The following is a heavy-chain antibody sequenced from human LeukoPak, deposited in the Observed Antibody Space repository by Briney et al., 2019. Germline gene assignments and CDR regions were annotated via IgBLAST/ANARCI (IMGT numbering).Heavy chain of an antibody. V-gene: IGHV4-59*01. D-gene: IGHD6-19*01. CDR3: ASSAVAGYTYYFDY. J-gene: IGHJ4*02. Sequence: PSETLSLTCTVSGGSISSYYWSWIRQPPGKGLEWIGYIYYSGSTNYNPSLKSRVTISVDTSKNQFSLKLSSVTAADTAVYYCASSAVAGYTYYFDYWGQGTLVTVSS. CDR2: IYYSGST. CDR1: GGSISSYY.